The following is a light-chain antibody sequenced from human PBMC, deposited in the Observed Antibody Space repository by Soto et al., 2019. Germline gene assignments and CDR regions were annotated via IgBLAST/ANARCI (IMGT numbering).Light chain of an antibody. Sequence: EIVLTQSPGTLSLSPGERATLSCRASQSVRSSYLAWYQQKPGQAPRLLIYGASSRATGIPDRFSGSGSGTDFTLTISRLEPDDFAVYYCQQYGSSPLTFGRGPKVEIK. CDR2: GAS. V-gene: IGKV3-20*01. CDR1: QSVRSSY. J-gene: IGKJ4*01. CDR3: QQYGSSPLT.